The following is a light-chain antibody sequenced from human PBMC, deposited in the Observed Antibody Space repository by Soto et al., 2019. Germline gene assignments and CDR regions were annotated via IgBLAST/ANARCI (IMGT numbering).Light chain of an antibody. V-gene: IGKV3-15*01. Sequence: EIVMTQSPVTLSLSPGETATLSCRASQTIRTTLAWYQQKAGQAPRLLIYDASTRATGIPARFSGSGSGTEFTLTISSLQSEDFVVYYCQQYTNWVTFGGGTQVEIE. CDR1: QTIRTT. J-gene: IGKJ4*01. CDR3: QQYTNWVT. CDR2: DAS.